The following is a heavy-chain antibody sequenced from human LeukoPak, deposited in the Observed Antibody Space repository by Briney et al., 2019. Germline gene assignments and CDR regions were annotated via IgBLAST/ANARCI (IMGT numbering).Heavy chain of an antibody. V-gene: IGHV1-69*04. J-gene: IGHJ4*02. CDR3: ARDHPLDYDILTGYYYSDY. D-gene: IGHD3-9*01. CDR2: IIPILGIA. CDR1: GGTFSSYA. Sequence: ASVKVSCKASGGTFSSYAISWVRQAPGQGLEWMGRIIPILGIANYAQKFQGRVTITADKSTSTAYMELSSLRSEDTAVYYCARDHPLDYDILTGYYYSDYWGQGTLVTVSS.